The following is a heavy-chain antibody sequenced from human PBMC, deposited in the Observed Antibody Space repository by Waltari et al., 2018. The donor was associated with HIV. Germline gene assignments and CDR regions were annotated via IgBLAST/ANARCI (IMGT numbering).Heavy chain of an antibody. J-gene: IGHJ3*01. CDR2: IYSGGST. CDR1: GFTVSNNF. D-gene: IGHD3-10*01. V-gene: IGHV3-66*01. CDR3: AREEAVTARGGIDV. Sequence: EVQLVDSGVGLVQPGGSLRLSCAASGFTVSNNFMSWVSQAPGKGLEWVSVIYSGGSTYYADSVKGRFTISRDNSKNTLYLQMNSLRVEDTAVYYCAREEAVTARGGIDVWGQGTMVTVSS.